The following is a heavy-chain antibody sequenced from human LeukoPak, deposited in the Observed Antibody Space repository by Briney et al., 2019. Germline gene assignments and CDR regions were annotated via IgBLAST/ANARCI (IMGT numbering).Heavy chain of an antibody. CDR1: GGSITSNTGAGSG. D-gene: IGHD1-26*01. J-gene: IGHJ4*02. CDR3: ASSSGSYYYPTPYYFDY. Sequence: PSETLSLTCTVSGGSITSNTGAGSGWSWIRQTPGKGLEWIGYIYYSGNTKYNPSLESRVTISVDTSKNQFSLKLSSVTAADTAVYYCASSSGSYYYPTPYYFDYWGQGTLVTVSS. CDR2: IYYSGNT. V-gene: IGHV4-61*08.